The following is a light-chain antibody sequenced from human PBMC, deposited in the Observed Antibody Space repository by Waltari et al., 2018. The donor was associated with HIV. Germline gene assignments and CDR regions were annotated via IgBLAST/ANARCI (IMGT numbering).Light chain of an antibody. CDR1: KSVLSPSNNVNY. CDR2: EAS. V-gene: IGKV4-1*01. J-gene: IGKJ5*01. Sequence: DIVLTQSPETLSVSLGERPAIHCKSEKSVLSPSNNVNYFAWYQQRPGQRPTLLFSEASSRSSGVPARFTASGSRTDFTLTIDDLQADDVAVYFCQQYYSTPTFGRGTQLV. CDR3: QQYYSTPT.